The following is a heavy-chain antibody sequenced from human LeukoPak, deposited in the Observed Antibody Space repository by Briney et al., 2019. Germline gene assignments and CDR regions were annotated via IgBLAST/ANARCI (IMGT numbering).Heavy chain of an antibody. Sequence: ASVKVSCKASGGTFSSYTVSWVRQAPGQGLEWMGRIIPILGIANYAQKFQGRVTITADKSTSTAYMELSSLRPEDTAVYYCARGIMITFGGVIVPYYYGMDVWGQGTTVTVSS. V-gene: IGHV1-69*02. CDR2: IIPILGIA. CDR1: GGTFSSYT. D-gene: IGHD3-16*02. CDR3: ARGIMITFGGVIVPYYYGMDV. J-gene: IGHJ6*02.